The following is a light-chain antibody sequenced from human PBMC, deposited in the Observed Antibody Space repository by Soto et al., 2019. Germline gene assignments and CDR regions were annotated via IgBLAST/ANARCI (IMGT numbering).Light chain of an antibody. CDR3: QQYGSSPRT. J-gene: IGKJ1*01. Sequence: EIVLTQSPGILSLSPGERATLSCRASQTITGSYLAWYQQKPGQAPRLLIYGASIRATGIPDRFSGSGSGTDFTLTISRLEPEDFVVYYCQQYGSSPRTVGQGTKVEIK. CDR1: QTITGSY. V-gene: IGKV3-20*01. CDR2: GAS.